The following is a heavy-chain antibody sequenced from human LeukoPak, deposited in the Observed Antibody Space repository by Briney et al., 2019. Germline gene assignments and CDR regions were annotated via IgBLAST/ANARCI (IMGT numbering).Heavy chain of an antibody. CDR3: ARATVTTFNRFDP. Sequence: ASVKVSCKASGGTVSSYAISWVRQAPGQGLEWMGGIIPIVGTAKYAQKFQGRVTITADESTSTAYMELRSLRSEDTAVYYCARATVTTFNRFDPWGQGTLVTVSS. J-gene: IGHJ5*02. D-gene: IGHD4-17*01. CDR2: IIPIVGTA. V-gene: IGHV1-69*13. CDR1: GGTVSSYA.